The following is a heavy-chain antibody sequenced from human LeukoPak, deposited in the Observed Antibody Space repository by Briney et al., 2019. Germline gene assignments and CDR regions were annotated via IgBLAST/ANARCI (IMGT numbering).Heavy chain of an antibody. CDR3: ARATYCSSTSCHPPDY. CDR1: GYTFTGYY. J-gene: IGHJ4*02. V-gene: IGHV1-2*02. D-gene: IGHD2-2*01. Sequence: ASVKVSCKASGYTFTGYYMHWVRQAPGQGLEWMGWINPNSGGTNYAQKFQGRVTMTRDTSISTAYMELSRLRSDDTAVYYCARATYCSSTSCHPPDYWGQGTLVTVSS. CDR2: INPNSGGT.